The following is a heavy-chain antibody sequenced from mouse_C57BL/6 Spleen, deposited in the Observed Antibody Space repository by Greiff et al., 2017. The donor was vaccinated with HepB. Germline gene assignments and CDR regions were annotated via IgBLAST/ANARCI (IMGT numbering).Heavy chain of an antibody. V-gene: IGHV7-3*01. J-gene: IGHJ2*01. Sequence: EVQLVESGGGLVQPGGSLSLSCAASGFTFTDYYMSWVRQPPGKALEWLGFIRNKANGYTTEYSASVKGRFTISRDNSQSILYLQMNALRAEDSATYYCARLYDGYYLFFDYWGQGTTLTVSS. CDR3: ARLYDGYYLFFDY. CDR2: IRNKANGYTT. D-gene: IGHD2-3*01. CDR1: GFTFTDYY.